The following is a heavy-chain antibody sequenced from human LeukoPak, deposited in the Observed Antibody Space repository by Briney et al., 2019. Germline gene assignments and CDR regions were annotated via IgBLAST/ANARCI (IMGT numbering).Heavy chain of an antibody. Sequence: GRSLRLSCAASGFTFSSHGMHWVRQAPGKGLEWVAVIWYDGSNKFYADSVRGRFTISRDNSKNTLYLQMNTLRAEDTAVYYCARSIYASGSFYTFDIWGQGTMVTVSS. CDR2: IWYDGSNK. CDR1: GFTFSSHG. D-gene: IGHD3-10*01. J-gene: IGHJ3*02. V-gene: IGHV3-33*01. CDR3: ARSIYASGSFYTFDI.